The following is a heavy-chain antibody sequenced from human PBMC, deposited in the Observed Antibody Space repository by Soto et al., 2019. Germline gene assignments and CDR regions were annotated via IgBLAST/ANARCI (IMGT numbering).Heavy chain of an antibody. V-gene: IGHV1-18*04. J-gene: IGHJ4*02. CDR2: ISAYNGNT. D-gene: IGHD6-19*01. CDR1: GYTFTSYG. Sequence: ASVKVSCKASGYTFTSYGISWVRQAPGQGLEWMGWISAYNGNTNYAQKLQGRVTMTTDTSTSTAYMELRSLRSDDTAVYYCARDRLKYSSGWFPRAFDYWGQGTLVTVSS. CDR3: ARDRLKYSSGWFPRAFDY.